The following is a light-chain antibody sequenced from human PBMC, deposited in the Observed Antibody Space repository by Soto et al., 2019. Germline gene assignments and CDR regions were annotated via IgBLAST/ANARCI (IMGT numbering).Light chain of an antibody. CDR3: QQYGGSLLT. CDR1: QNFGGMF. V-gene: IGKV3-20*01. J-gene: IGKJ4*01. Sequence: DIVLTQSPGTLSLSPGERATLSCRASQNFGGMFVAWYQQKLGQAPRLLIYGSSSRATGIPDRFSGRGSGTDFTLTISRLEPEDFARYYCQQYGGSLLTFGGGTRVEIK. CDR2: GSS.